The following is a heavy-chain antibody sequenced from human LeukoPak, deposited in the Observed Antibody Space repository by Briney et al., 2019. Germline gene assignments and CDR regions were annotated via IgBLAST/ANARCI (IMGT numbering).Heavy chain of an antibody. J-gene: IGHJ4*02. V-gene: IGHV4-34*01. Sequence: PSETLSFTCAVYGGSFSGYYWSWIRQPPGKGLEWIGEINHSGSTNYNPSLKSRVTISVDTSKNQFSLKLSSVTAADTAVYYCARWRCSSTSCYKPSFDYWGQGTLVTVSS. CDR1: GGSFSGYY. CDR2: INHSGST. D-gene: IGHD2-2*01. CDR3: ARWRCSSTSCYKPSFDY.